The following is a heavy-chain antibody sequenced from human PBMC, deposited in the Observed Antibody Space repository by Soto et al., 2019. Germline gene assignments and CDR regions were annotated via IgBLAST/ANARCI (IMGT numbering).Heavy chain of an antibody. CDR2: INAGNGNT. Sequence: ASVKVSCKASGYTFTSYAMHWVRQAPGQRLEWMGWINAGNGNTKYSQKFQGRVTITRDTSAGTAYMELSSLRSEDTAVYYCASNPYYYDSSGYYGYWGQGTLVTVSS. V-gene: IGHV1-3*01. CDR3: ASNPYYYDSSGYYGY. CDR1: GYTFTSYA. J-gene: IGHJ4*02. D-gene: IGHD3-22*01.